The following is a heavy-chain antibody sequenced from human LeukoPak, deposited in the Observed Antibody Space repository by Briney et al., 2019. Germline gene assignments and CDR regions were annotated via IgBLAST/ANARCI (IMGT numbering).Heavy chain of an antibody. D-gene: IGHD3-3*01. V-gene: IGHV4-34*01. CDR2: INHSGST. CDR1: GGSFSGYY. J-gene: IGHJ4*02. Sequence: PSETLSLTCAVYGGSFSGYYWSWIRQPPGKGLEWIGEINHSGSTNYNPSLKSRVTISVDTSKNQFSLKLSSVTAADTAVYYCARIDLEWSPRDYWGQGTLVTVSS. CDR3: ARIDLEWSPRDY.